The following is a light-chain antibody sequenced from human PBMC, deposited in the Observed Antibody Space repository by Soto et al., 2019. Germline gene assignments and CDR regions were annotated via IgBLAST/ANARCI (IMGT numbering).Light chain of an antibody. CDR2: GAS. J-gene: IGKJ5*01. Sequence: MATTQCAPSVSVSRGERGTLSCRAIQSIDSNYLSWYQQKAGQAPRLLISGASTRATGIPARFSGSGSGTDFALTISSLVPEDFAVYYCKQYTNGRPNAFGQGTRLENK. CDR1: QSIDSNY. V-gene: IGKV3D-7*01. CDR3: KQYTNGRPNA.